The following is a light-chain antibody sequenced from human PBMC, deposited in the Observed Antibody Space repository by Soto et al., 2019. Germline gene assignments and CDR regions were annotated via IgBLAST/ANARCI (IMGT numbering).Light chain of an antibody. CDR2: DAS. CDR1: QGISTD. J-gene: IGKJ4*01. Sequence: DIQLTQSPSFLSASVGDRVTITCRASQGISTDLAWYQQKPGKAPRFLIYDASTLQSGVPSRFGGSGSGTDFTLTISSLQPEDFATYYCQHLNSDPLTFGGGTKVDIK. V-gene: IGKV1-9*01. CDR3: QHLNSDPLT.